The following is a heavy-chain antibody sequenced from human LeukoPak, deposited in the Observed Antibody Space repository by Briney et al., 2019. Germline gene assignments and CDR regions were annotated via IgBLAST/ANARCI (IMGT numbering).Heavy chain of an antibody. V-gene: IGHV1-2*06. Sequence: ASVKVSCKASGYTFTDYYMHWVRQAPGQGLEWMGRINPNSGVTHYAQKFQGRVTMTRDTSISTAYMELSRLRSDDTAVYYCASLSNPDAFDIWGQGTMVTVSS. J-gene: IGHJ3*02. CDR2: INPNSGVT. CDR3: ASLSNPDAFDI. D-gene: IGHD2/OR15-2a*01. CDR1: GYTFTDYY.